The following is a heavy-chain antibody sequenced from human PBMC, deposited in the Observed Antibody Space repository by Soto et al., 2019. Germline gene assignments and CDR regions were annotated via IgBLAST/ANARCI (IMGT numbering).Heavy chain of an antibody. CDR2: INHSGST. D-gene: IGHD3-10*01. Sequence: SETLSLTCAVYGGSFGGYYWSWVRQPPGKGLEWIGEINHSGSTNYNPSLKSRVTISVDTSKNQFSLKLSSVTAADTAVYYCARDILLWFGEFSNYYYGMDVWGQGTTVTVSS. J-gene: IGHJ6*02. CDR3: ARDILLWFGEFSNYYYGMDV. CDR1: GGSFGGYY. V-gene: IGHV4-34*01.